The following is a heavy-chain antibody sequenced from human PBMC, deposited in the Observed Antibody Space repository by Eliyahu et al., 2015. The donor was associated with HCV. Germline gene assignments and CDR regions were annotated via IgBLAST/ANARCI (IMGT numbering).Heavy chain of an antibody. V-gene: IGHV3-23*01. Sequence: EVQLLESGGGLVQPGGSLRLSCAASGFTFXSYAMSWVRQAPGKGLEWVSAXSGSGGSTYYADSVKGRFTISRDNSKNTLYLQMNSLRAEDTAVYYCAKDPYYDFWSGGDYWGQGTLVTVSS. CDR2: XSGSGGST. CDR1: GFTFXSYA. CDR3: AKDPYYDFWSGGDY. J-gene: IGHJ4*02. D-gene: IGHD3-3*01.